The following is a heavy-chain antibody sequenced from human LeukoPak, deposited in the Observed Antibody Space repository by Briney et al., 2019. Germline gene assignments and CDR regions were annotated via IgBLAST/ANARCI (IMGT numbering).Heavy chain of an antibody. CDR3: ARRGRYSYGFIDY. Sequence: SETLSLTCAVYGGSFSGYYWSWIRQPPGRGLEWIGEINPSGSTNYNPSLKSRVTISVDTSKNQFSLKLSSVTAADTAVYYCARRGRYSYGFIDYWGQGTLVTVSS. CDR1: GGSFSGYY. CDR2: INPSGST. J-gene: IGHJ4*02. D-gene: IGHD5-18*01. V-gene: IGHV4-34*01.